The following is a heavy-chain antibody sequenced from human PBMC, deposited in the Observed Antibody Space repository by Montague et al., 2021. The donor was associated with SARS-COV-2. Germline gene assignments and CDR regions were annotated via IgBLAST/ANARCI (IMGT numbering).Heavy chain of an antibody. D-gene: IGHD3-3*01. CDR2: IDYSGST. CDR3: ARVVTIFGVGDTFDY. Sequence: TLSLTCTVSGGSISSGCYNWSWIRQHPGKGLEWIGYIDYSGSTYYXPSLKSRVTISVDTSKSQFSLKLRSVTAADTAVYYCARVVTIFGVGDTFDYWGQGTLVTVSS. J-gene: IGHJ4*02. V-gene: IGHV4-31*03. CDR1: GGSISSGCYN.